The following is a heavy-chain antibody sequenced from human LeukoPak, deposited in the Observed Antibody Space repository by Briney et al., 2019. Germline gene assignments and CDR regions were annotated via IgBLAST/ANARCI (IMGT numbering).Heavy chain of an antibody. Sequence: GGSLRLSCAASGFTFSSYAMSWVRQAPGKGLEWVSAISGSGGSTYYADSVKGRFTISRDNSKNTLYLQMNSLRAEDTAVYYCATERRYCSGGSCYRDYWGQGTLVTVSS. J-gene: IGHJ4*02. CDR3: ATERRYCSGGSCYRDY. V-gene: IGHV3-23*01. CDR2: ISGSGGST. D-gene: IGHD2-15*01. CDR1: GFTFSSYA.